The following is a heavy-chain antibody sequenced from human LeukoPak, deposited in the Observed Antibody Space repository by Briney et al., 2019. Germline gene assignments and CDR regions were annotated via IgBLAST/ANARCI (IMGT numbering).Heavy chain of an antibody. J-gene: IGHJ5*02. CDR2: ISSSSSYI. CDR3: ASCIAAPAIVGGLHWFDP. Sequence: GGSLRLSCAASGFTFSSYSMNWVRQAPGKGLEWVSSISSSSSYIYYADSVKGRFTISRDNAKNSLYLQMDSLRAEDTAVYYCASCIAAPAIVGGLHWFDPWGQGTLVTVSS. V-gene: IGHV3-21*01. CDR1: GFTFSSYS. D-gene: IGHD6-6*01.